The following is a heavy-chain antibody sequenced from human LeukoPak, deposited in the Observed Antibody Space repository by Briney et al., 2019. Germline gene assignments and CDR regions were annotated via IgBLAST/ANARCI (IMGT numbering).Heavy chain of an antibody. CDR1: GFTFDDYA. CDR2: ISGDGGST. V-gene: IGHV3-43*02. D-gene: IGHD3-10*01. J-gene: IGHJ2*01. CDR3: ARDALFQSWYFDL. Sequence: GGSLRLSCAASGFTFDDYATHWVRQAPGKGLEWVSLISGDGGSTYYADSVKGRFTISRDNSKNSLYLQMNSLRTEDTALYYCARDALFQSWYFDLWGRGTLVTVSS.